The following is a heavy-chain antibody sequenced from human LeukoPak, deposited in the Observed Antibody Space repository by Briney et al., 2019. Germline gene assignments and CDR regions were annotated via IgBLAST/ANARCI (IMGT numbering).Heavy chain of an antibody. Sequence: SEILSLTCAVYGGSFRGYYWSWIRQPPGKGLEGIGEINHRGIIDYNPSLKSRVTISVDTSKNHFSLKLSSVTAADTAVYYCARGFCSSTSCDASDAFDVWGQGTMVTVSS. J-gene: IGHJ3*01. V-gene: IGHV4-34*01. CDR1: GGSFRGYY. D-gene: IGHD2-2*01. CDR2: INHRGII. CDR3: ARGFCSSTSCDASDAFDV.